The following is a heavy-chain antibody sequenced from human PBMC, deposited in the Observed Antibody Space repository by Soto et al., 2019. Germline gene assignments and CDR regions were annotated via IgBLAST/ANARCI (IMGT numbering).Heavy chain of an antibody. CDR2: IYYSGST. V-gene: IGHV4-59*01. J-gene: IGHJ5*02. Sequence: QVQLQESGPGLVKPSETLSLTCTVSGGSISSYYWSWIRQPPGKGLEWIGYIYYSGSTNYNPSLKSRVTISVDTSKNQFSLKLSSVTAADTAVYYCASAAVARDPRFDPWGQGTLVTVSS. CDR3: ASAAVARDPRFDP. CDR1: GGSISSYY. D-gene: IGHD6-19*01.